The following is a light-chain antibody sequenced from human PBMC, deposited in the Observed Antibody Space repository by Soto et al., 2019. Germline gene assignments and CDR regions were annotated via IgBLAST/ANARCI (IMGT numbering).Light chain of an antibody. J-gene: IGKJ1*01. CDR2: DAS. CDR3: QQSNSYPWT. CDR1: QGISSA. V-gene: IGKV1-13*02. Sequence: AIQLTQSPSSLSASVGDRVTITCRASQGISSALAWYQQKPGKAPKVLIYDASSLESGVPSRFSGSGSGTDFTLTISSLQPEDFATYYCQQSNSYPWTFGQGTKVEIK.